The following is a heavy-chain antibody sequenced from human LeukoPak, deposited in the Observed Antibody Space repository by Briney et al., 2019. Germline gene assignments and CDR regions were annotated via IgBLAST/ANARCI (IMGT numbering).Heavy chain of an antibody. J-gene: IGHJ3*02. CDR1: GFTVSSNY. V-gene: IGHV3-53*01. Sequence: PGGSLRLSCAASGFTVSSNYMRWVRQAPGKGLEWVSVIYSGGSTYYADSVKGRFTISRDNSKNTLYLQMNSLRAEDTAVYYCAREGNSSSWYHDAFDIWGQGTMVTVSS. CDR2: IYSGGST. D-gene: IGHD6-13*01. CDR3: AREGNSSSWYHDAFDI.